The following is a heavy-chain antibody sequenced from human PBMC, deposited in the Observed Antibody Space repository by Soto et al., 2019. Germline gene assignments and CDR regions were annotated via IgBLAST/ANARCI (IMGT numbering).Heavy chain of an antibody. J-gene: IGHJ5*01. V-gene: IGHV4-30-4*01. D-gene: IGHD2-15*01. CDR1: GDSISTVDYF. CDR3: ARGRYCLTGRCFPNWFDS. Sequence: QVHLLESGPGLVKPSQTLSLTCSVSGDSISTVDYFWSWIRQPPGQALEYIGYIYKSTTTYYNPSFECLVAISRDASKSQFSLNVTSVTAADTAVYFCARGRYCLTGRCFPNWFDSWGQGTLVTGSS. CDR2: IYKSTTT.